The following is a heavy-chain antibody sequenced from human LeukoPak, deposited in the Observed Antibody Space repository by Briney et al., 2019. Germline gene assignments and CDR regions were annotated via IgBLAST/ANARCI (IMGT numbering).Heavy chain of an antibody. CDR2: IYWDDDK. CDR3: AHSETTWRSAGTAPWFDT. CDR1: GFSLSTSGVG. V-gene: IGHV2-5*02. J-gene: IGHJ5*02. Sequence: SGPTLVKPTQTLTLTCTFSGFSLSTSGVGVGWIRQPPGKALEWLALIYWDDDKRYSPSLKSRLTITKDTSKNQVVLTVTNMDPVDTATYYCAHSETTWRSAGTAPWFDTWGQGTLVTVST. D-gene: IGHD6-13*01.